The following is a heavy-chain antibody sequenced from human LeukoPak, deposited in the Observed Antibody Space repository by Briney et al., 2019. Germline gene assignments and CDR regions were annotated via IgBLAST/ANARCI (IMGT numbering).Heavy chain of an antibody. J-gene: IGHJ4*02. CDR1: GDNVFSNSVA. CDR3: ARGAMSAFDY. CDR2: TYFRSKWNN. D-gene: IGHD6-25*01. Sequence: SQTLSLTCAISGDNVFSNSVAWNWIRQSPSRGLEWLGRTYFRSKWNNDYALSVKSRITINLDTAKNHLSRQLNSVTPEDTAVYYCARGAMSAFDYWGQGTLVTVSS. V-gene: IGHV6-1*01.